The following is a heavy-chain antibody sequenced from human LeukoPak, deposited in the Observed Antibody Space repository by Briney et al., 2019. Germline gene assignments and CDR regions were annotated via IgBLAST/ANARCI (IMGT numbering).Heavy chain of an antibody. CDR2: IRSKAYGGTA. J-gene: IGHJ5*02. V-gene: IGHV3-49*03. CDR3: TRDLKSIFGVVIIPFSFDP. Sequence: GGSLRFSCTASGFTFGDYAMSWFRQAPGKGLEWVGFIRSKAYGGTAEYAASVKGRFTISRDDSKSIAYLQMNSLKTEDTAVYYCTRDLKSIFGVVIIPFSFDPWGQGTLVTVSS. D-gene: IGHD3-3*01. CDR1: GFTFGDYA.